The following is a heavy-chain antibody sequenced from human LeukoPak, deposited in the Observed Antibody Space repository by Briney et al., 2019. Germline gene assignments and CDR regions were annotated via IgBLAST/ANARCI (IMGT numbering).Heavy chain of an antibody. Sequence: GGSLRLSCAASGFTFSSYGMHWVRQAPGKGLEWVAFIRYDGGNKYYADSVKGRFTISRDNSKNTLYLQMNSLRAEDTAVYYCAKDFDPGVTAYYYYYGMDVWGQGTTVTVSS. V-gene: IGHV3-30*02. CDR1: GFTFSSYG. J-gene: IGHJ6*02. D-gene: IGHD3-10*01. CDR2: IRYDGGNK. CDR3: AKDFDPGVTAYYYYYGMDV.